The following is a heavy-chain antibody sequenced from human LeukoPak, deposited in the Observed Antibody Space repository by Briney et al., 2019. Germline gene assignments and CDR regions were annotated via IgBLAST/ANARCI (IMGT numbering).Heavy chain of an antibody. CDR3: ARAGHGYDFWSGYYRPYYFDY. V-gene: IGHV4-34*01. CDR1: GGSFSGYY. D-gene: IGHD3-3*01. CDR2: INHSGST. Sequence: SETLSLTCAVYGGSFSGYYWSWIRQPPGKGLEWIGEINHSGSTNYNPSLKSRVTISVDTSKNQFSLKLSSVTAADTAVYYCARAGHGYDFWSGYYRPYYFDYWGQGTLVTVSS. J-gene: IGHJ4*02.